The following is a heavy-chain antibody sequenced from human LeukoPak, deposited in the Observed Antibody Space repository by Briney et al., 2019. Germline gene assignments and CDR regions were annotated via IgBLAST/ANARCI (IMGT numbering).Heavy chain of an antibody. Sequence: KSSETLSFTCAVYGESFSGYYWSWIRQPPGKGLEWIGEINHSGSTNYNPSLKSRVTISVDTSKNQFSLKLSSVTAADTAVYYCARHSTFFGVVIIKGRVRGPFDYWGQGTLVTVSS. CDR2: INHSGST. CDR3: ARHSTFFGVVIIKGRVRGPFDY. D-gene: IGHD3-3*01. J-gene: IGHJ4*02. V-gene: IGHV4-34*01. CDR1: GESFSGYY.